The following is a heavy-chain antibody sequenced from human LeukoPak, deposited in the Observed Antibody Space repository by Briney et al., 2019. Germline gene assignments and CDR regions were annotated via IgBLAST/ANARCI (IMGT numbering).Heavy chain of an antibody. J-gene: IGHJ3*02. CDR3: ARALDYGDYEIAFDI. Sequence: SETLSLTCTVSGGSISSGDYYWSWIRQPPGKGLEWIGYIYYSGSTYYNPSLKSRVTISVDTSKNQFSLKLSSVTAPDTAVYYCARALDYGDYEIAFDISGHGTMVTVSS. D-gene: IGHD4-17*01. CDR1: GGSISSGDYY. V-gene: IGHV4-30-4*01. CDR2: IYYSGST.